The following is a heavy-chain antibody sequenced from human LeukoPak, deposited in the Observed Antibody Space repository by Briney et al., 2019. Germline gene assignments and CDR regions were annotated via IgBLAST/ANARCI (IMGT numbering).Heavy chain of an antibody. CDR3: ARDVSSSFDP. V-gene: IGHV3-7*01. CDR2: INHNGNVN. CDR1: GFTFSSYW. Sequence: PGGSLRLSCAASGFTFSSYWMNWARQAPGKGLEWVASINHNGNVNYYVDSVKGRFTISRDNAKNSLYLQMNSLRAEDTAVYYCARDVSSSFDPWGQGTLVTVSS. D-gene: IGHD6-6*01. J-gene: IGHJ5*02.